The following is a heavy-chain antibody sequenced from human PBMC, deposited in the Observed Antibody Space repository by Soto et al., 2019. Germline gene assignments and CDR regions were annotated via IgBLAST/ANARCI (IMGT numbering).Heavy chain of an antibody. CDR3: ARGGSNDWQVAFDI. J-gene: IGHJ3*02. D-gene: IGHD3-9*01. Sequence: ASETPSLTCVVSGGSFSTYYYSWIRQPPGKGLEWIGEINHNGNNNYSPSLKSRVTMSLDTSKNQFSLKLTSVTAADTAVYYCARGGSNDWQVAFDIWGQGTMVTVSS. CDR2: INHNGNN. CDR1: GGSFSTYY. V-gene: IGHV4-34*01.